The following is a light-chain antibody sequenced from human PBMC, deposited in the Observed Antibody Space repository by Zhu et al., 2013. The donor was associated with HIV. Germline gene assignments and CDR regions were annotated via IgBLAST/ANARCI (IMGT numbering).Light chain of an antibody. CDR2: GAS. V-gene: IGKV3-20*01. Sequence: EIVLTQSPGTLSLSPGERATLSCRASQSVSSTYLNWYQQKLGQAPRLLIYGASTRATGLPARFSGSGSGTDFSLSISRLEPEDFAVYYCHQYGSSPLTFGGGTTVGIK. J-gene: IGKJ4*01. CDR3: HQYGSSPLT. CDR1: QSVSSTY.